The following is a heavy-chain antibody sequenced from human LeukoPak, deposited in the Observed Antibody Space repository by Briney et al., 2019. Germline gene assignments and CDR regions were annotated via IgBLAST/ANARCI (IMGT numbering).Heavy chain of an antibody. CDR3: ANDHALRGSGHYTYFDY. V-gene: IGHV3-23*01. CDR1: GFTFSRYA. D-gene: IGHD1-26*01. Sequence: GGSLRLSCAASGFTFSRYAMSCVRHAPGKGLEWVSALVVSVSGYGGSTSYATPVKGRFTIAKDNFKNTLYLQMNSRRAEDTAVYYCANDHALRGSGHYTYFDYWGQGALVTVSS. CDR2: LVVSVSGYGGST. J-gene: IGHJ4*02.